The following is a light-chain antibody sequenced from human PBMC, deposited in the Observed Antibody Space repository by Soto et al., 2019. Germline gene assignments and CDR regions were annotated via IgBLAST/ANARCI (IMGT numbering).Light chain of an antibody. J-gene: IGLJ1*01. Sequence: QSALTQPASVSGSLGQSITISCTGTSSDIGGYKYVSWYQQHPGKAPKLIIFEVSNRPSGVSDRFSGSNSGNTASLTISGLQAEDEADYYCNSYATGNTRVFGTGTKVTVL. CDR2: EVS. CDR1: SSDIGGYKY. CDR3: NSYATGNTRV. V-gene: IGLV2-14*01.